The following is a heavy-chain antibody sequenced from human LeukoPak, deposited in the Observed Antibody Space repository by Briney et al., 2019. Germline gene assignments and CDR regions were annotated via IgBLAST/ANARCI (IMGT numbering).Heavy chain of an antibody. J-gene: IGHJ3*02. CDR3: ARSGYSYGFGAFDI. CDR2: INHSGSA. CDR1: GGSFSGYY. Sequence: SETLSLTCAVYGGSFSGYYWSWIRQPPGKGLEWIGEINHSGSAIYNPSLKSRVTISVDTSKNQFSLKLSSVTAADTAVYYCARSGYSYGFGAFDIWGQGTMVTVSS. V-gene: IGHV4-34*01. D-gene: IGHD5-18*01.